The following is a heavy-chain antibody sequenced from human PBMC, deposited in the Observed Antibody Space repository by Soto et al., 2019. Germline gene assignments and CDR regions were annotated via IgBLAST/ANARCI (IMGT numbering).Heavy chain of an antibody. CDR2: ISAYNGNT. D-gene: IGHD3-3*01. CDR3: ARAQQNYDFWSGYYTRYYWFDP. J-gene: IGHJ5*02. V-gene: IGHV1-18*01. CDR1: GYTLTSYG. Sequence: GASVKVSCKASGYTLTSYGISWVRQAPGQGLEWMGWISAYNGNTNYAQKLQGRVTMTTDTSTSTAYMELRSLRSDDTAVYYCARAQQNYDFWSGYYTRYYWFDPWGQGTLVTVSS.